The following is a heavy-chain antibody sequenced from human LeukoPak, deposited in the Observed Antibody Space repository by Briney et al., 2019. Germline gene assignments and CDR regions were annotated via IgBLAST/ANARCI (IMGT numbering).Heavy chain of an antibody. Sequence: GASVKVSCKASGYTFTSYGISWVRQAPGQGLEWMRWISAYNGNTNYAQKLQGRVTMTTDTSTSTAYMELRSLRSDDTAVYYCASTTHYCSGGSCYSGYFDYWGQGTLVTVSS. CDR2: ISAYNGNT. D-gene: IGHD2-15*01. CDR3: ASTTHYCSGGSCYSGYFDY. J-gene: IGHJ4*02. CDR1: GYTFTSYG. V-gene: IGHV1-18*01.